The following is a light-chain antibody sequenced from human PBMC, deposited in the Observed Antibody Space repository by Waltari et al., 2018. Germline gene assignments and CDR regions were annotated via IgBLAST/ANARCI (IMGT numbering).Light chain of an antibody. J-gene: IGLJ2*01. Sequence: QSAPTQPPPASGSPGKAVTISRTGTSSDLGGYNYVSWYQQHPGKAPKLMIYEVSKRPSGVPDRFSGSKSGNTASLTVSGLQAEDEADYYCSSYAGSNVVFGGGTKLTVL. CDR1: SSDLGGYNY. CDR2: EVS. V-gene: IGLV2-8*01. CDR3: SSYAGSNVV.